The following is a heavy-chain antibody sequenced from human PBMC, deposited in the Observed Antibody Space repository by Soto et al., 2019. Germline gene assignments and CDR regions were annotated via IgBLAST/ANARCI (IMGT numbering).Heavy chain of an antibody. CDR2: INNDGSRI. CDR1: GFSLSSQW. Sequence: EVQLVESGGGLVQPGGSLRLSCAASGFSLSSQWMYWVRQSPGKGPVWVSYINNDGSRIGYADSVKGRFTISRDNAKNTLYLQMNSLRVEDTAVYYCVKDIRWGRGTLVTVSS. V-gene: IGHV3-74*01. J-gene: IGHJ4*02. CDR3: VKDIR.